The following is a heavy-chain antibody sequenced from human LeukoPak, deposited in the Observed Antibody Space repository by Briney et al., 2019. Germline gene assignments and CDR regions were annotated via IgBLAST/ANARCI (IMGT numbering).Heavy chain of an antibody. J-gene: IGHJ3*02. CDR1: GYTFTSYG. Sequence: ASVKVSCKASGYTFTSYGISWVRQAPGQGLEWMGWISGYNGNTYYAQKLQGRVTTTTDTSTTTAYMELRSLRSDDTAVFYCARDLYYGSGSYYNDALDIWGQGTMVTVSS. CDR3: ARDLYYGSGSYYNDALDI. V-gene: IGHV1-18*01. CDR2: ISGYNGNT. D-gene: IGHD3-10*01.